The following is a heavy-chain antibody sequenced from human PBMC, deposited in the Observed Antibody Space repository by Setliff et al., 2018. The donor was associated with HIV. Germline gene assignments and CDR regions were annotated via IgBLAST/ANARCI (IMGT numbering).Heavy chain of an antibody. CDR3: VRGEYYDVSAIYHDDR. J-gene: IGHJ4*02. CDR1: GGSVSAYE. Sequence: LSLTCGVYGGSVSAYEWRWICQPPGKGLEWIGEAIHSGITYNPSLRSRVTISLDTSKNQFSLNLTSVTAADTAVYYCVRGEYYDVSAIYHDDRWGQGTLVTVSS. V-gene: IGHV4-34*01. D-gene: IGHD3-16*01. CDR2: AIHSGIT.